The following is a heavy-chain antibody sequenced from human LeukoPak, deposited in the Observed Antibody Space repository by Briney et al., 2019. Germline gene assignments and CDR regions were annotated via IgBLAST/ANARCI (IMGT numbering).Heavy chain of an antibody. Sequence: SVKVSCKASGGTFSSYAISWVRQAPGQGLEWMGRIIPFLGIANYAQKFQGRVTITADKSTSTAYMELSSLRSEDTAVYYCVRDLGYCSGGSCYSWGQGTLVTVSS. CDR3: VRDLGYCSGGSCYS. V-gene: IGHV1-69*04. J-gene: IGHJ4*02. D-gene: IGHD2-15*01. CDR1: GGTFSSYA. CDR2: IIPFLGIA.